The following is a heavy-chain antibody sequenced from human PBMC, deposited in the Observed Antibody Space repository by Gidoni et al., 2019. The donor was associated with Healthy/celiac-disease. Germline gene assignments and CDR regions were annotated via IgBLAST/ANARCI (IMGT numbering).Heavy chain of an antibody. D-gene: IGHD3-22*01. J-gene: IGHJ4*02. CDR3: AKDLSPGYYDSSGYYFY. CDR1: GFTFSSYA. CDR2: ISGSGGST. V-gene: IGHV3-23*01. Sequence: EVQLLESGGGLVQPGGSLRLSCAASGFTFSSYAMSWVRQAPGKGLEWVSAISGSGGSTYYAGSVKGRFTISRDNSKNTLYLQMNSLRAEDTAVYYCAKDLSPGYYDSSGYYFYWGQGTLVTVSS.